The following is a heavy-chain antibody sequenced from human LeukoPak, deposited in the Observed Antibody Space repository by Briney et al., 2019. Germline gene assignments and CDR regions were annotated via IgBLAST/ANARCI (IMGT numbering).Heavy chain of an antibody. J-gene: IGHJ4*02. Sequence: GGSLRLSCAAARFTFSSNWMSWVRQAPGKGLEWVANIKQDGSEKYYVDSVKGRFTIPRDNAKNSLYLQMNSLRAEDTAVYYCARDPHEATGYFDYWGQGTLVTVSS. CDR3: ARDPHEATGYFDY. V-gene: IGHV3-7*04. D-gene: IGHD1-26*01. CDR2: IKQDGSEK. CDR1: RFTFSSNW.